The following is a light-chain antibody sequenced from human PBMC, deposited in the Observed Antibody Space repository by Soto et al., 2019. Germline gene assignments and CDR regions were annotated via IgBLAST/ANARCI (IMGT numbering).Light chain of an antibody. CDR3: SSFTTRNIPVL. CDR1: FSDVGGYNY. J-gene: IGLJ2*01. V-gene: IGLV2-14*03. CDR2: DVS. Sequence: QSALTQPASVSGSPGQSITISCTGTFSDVGGYNYVSWYQQHPGKAPKLLIYDVSNRPSGVSNRFSGSKSGTTASLTISGLQAEDEADYYCSSFTTRNIPVLFGGGTKVTVL.